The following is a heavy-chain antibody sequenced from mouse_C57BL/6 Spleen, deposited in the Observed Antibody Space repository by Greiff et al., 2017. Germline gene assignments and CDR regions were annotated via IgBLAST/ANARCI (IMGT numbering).Heavy chain of an antibody. CDR2: IYPGDGDT. V-gene: IGHV1-82*01. CDR1: GYAFSSSW. CDR3: AREHYFDY. Sequence: VKLQQSGPELVKPGASVKISCKASGYAFSSSWMNWVKQRPGTGLEWIGRIYPGDGDTNYNGKFKGKATLTADKSSSTAYMLLSSLTSEDSAVYFCAREHYFDYWGQGTTLTVSS. J-gene: IGHJ2*01.